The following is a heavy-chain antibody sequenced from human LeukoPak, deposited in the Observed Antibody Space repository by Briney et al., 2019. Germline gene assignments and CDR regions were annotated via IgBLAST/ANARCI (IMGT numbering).Heavy chain of an antibody. CDR2: ISSSSSYI. J-gene: IGHJ4*02. V-gene: IGHV3-21*01. CDR3: ARAAGLDIVVVPAATEY. D-gene: IGHD2-2*01. CDR1: GFTFSSYS. Sequence: GGSLRLSCAASGFTFSSYSMNWVRQAPGKGLEWVSSISSSSSYIYYADSVKGRFTISRDNAKNSLYLQMNSLRAEDTAVYYCARAAGLDIVVVPAATEYWGQGTLVTVSS.